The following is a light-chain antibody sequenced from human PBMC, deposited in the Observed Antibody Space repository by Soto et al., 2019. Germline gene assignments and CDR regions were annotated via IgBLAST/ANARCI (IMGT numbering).Light chain of an antibody. CDR1: QSISTR. Sequence: DTQMTQSPSTLSASVGDRVTIICRASQSISTRLAWYQQKPGKAPKLLISGAFSLESGVPSRFRGSASGTEFTLTISSLQPDDFATYYCQQYYTYSTFGQGTRV. CDR2: GAF. CDR3: QQYYTYST. V-gene: IGKV1-5*02. J-gene: IGKJ1*01.